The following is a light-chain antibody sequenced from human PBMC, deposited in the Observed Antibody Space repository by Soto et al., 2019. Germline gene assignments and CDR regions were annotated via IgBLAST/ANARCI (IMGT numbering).Light chain of an antibody. J-gene: IGKJ3*01. CDR3: QHYKSAPFT. CDR1: QGISNY. Sequence: DIQMTQSPSSLSASVGDRVTITCRASQGISNYLAWYQQKPGKVPNLLIYAASTLQSGVPSRFSGSGPGTDFTPTISTLQPEAVATYYSQHYKSAPFTFGPRTKVDIE. V-gene: IGKV1-27*01. CDR2: AAS.